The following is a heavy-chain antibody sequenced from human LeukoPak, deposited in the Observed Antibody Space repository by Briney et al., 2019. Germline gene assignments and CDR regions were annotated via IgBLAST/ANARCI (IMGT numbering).Heavy chain of an antibody. V-gene: IGHV4-61*01. CDR3: ARVVFAPYYYYYMDV. CDR1: GGSISSGSYY. Sequence: SETLSLTCTVSGGSISSGSYYWSWIRQPPGKGLEWIGYIYYSGSTNYNPSLKSRVTISVDTSKNQFSLKLSSVTAADTAVYYCARVVFAPYYYYYMDVWGKGTTVTVSS. CDR2: IYYSGST. J-gene: IGHJ6*03. D-gene: IGHD3-3*01.